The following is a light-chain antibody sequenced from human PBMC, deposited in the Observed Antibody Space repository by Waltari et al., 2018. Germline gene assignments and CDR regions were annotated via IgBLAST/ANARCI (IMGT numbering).Light chain of an antibody. CDR1: NSNIGFNS. CDR3: ASWDQSLRGVV. CDR2: RDS. J-gene: IGLJ2*01. Sequence: QSVLSQPPSASASPGQGVTISCSGSNSNIGFNSVFWYQHVPGTAPKRVIFRDSQLPSGVPGRFSGSKSGTSASLAISGLRSEDEADYYCASWDQSLRGVVFGGGTKLTVL. V-gene: IGLV1-47*01.